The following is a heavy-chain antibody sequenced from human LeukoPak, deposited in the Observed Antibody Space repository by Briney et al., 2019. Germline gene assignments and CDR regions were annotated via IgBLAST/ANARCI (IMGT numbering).Heavy chain of an antibody. Sequence: GASVKVSCKASGYTFTSYGISWVRQAPGQGLEWMGWISAYNGNTNYAQKLQGRVTMTTDTSTSTAYMELRSLRSDDTAVYYCARESGDYYDSSGYPDYWGQGALVTVSS. CDR2: ISAYNGNT. CDR1: GYTFTSYG. CDR3: ARESGDYYDSSGYPDY. D-gene: IGHD3-22*01. V-gene: IGHV1-18*01. J-gene: IGHJ4*02.